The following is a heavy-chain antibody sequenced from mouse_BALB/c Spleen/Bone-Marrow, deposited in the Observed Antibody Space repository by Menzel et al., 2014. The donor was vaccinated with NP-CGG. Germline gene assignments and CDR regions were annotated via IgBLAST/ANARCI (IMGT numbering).Heavy chain of an antibody. CDR2: IDPANGNT. CDR3: ARDYGSSYYYAMDY. J-gene: IGHJ4*01. D-gene: IGHD1-1*01. V-gene: IGHV14-3*02. CDR1: GFNIKDTY. Sequence: VQLQQSGAELVKPGASVKLSCTASGFNIKDTYMHWVKQRPEQGLEWIGRIDPANGNTKYDPKFQGKATITADTSSNTAYLQLSSLTSEDTAVYYCARDYGSSYYYAMDYRGQGTSVTVSS.